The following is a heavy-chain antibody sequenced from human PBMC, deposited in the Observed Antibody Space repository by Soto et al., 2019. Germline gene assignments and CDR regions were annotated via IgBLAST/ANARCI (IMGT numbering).Heavy chain of an antibody. CDR2: ISKSGGGT. CDR1: GFTFSNYA. Sequence: EVQLLESGGGLVQPGGSLRLSCAASGFTFSNYAMSWVRQAPGKGLEWVSSISKSGGGTYYADSVKGRFTISRDNSKNTLYLQMNSLKAEATAVYSCAKTSSLFDYWGQGTLVTVSS. D-gene: IGHD6-13*01. CDR3: AKTSSLFDY. J-gene: IGHJ4*02. V-gene: IGHV3-23*01.